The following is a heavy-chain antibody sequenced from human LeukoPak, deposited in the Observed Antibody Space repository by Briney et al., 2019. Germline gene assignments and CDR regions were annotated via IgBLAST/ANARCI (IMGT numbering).Heavy chain of an antibody. Sequence: SETLSLTCAVYGGSFSGYYWSRIRQSPGKGLEWIGEINHRGSINYNPSLKSRVTISVDTSKNQLSLEVSSVTAADTAVYFCARGNFWSGYSTLYTCSYKYNMDVWGNGTTVTVSS. D-gene: IGHD3-3*01. J-gene: IGHJ6*03. V-gene: IGHV4-34*01. CDR2: INHRGSI. CDR3: ARGNFWSGYSTLYTCSYKYNMDV. CDR1: GGSFSGYY.